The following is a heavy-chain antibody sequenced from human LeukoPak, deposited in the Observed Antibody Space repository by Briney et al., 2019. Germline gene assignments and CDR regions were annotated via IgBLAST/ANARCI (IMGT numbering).Heavy chain of an antibody. J-gene: IGHJ4*02. Sequence: GGSLRLSCAASGFIFSNYAMHWVRQAPGKGLEWVTFIRYDGSNKYYAESVKGRFTIYRDNSKNTLYLQMNSLRAEDTAVYYCAKAIHSSSSGVVDYWGQGTLVTVSS. CDR2: IRYDGSNK. D-gene: IGHD6-6*01. V-gene: IGHV3-30*02. CDR3: AKAIHSSSSGVVDY. CDR1: GFIFSNYA.